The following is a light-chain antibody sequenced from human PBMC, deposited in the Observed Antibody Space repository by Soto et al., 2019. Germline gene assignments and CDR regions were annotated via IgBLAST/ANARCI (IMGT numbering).Light chain of an antibody. CDR2: DVS. Sequence: QSALTQPRSVTGSPGQSVTISCTGTSSDVGRYNWVSWYQQSPGEAPKVIIYDVSERPSGVAARFSASKSGTTASLHIFGLQREDEAEYFCCSYSGDHSYGFGTGTMLTV. CDR1: SSDVGRYNW. CDR3: CSYSGDHSYG. V-gene: IGLV2-11*01. J-gene: IGLJ1*01.